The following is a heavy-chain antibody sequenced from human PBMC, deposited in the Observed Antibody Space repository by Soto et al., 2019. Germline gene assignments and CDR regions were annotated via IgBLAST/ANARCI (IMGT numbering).Heavy chain of an antibody. CDR2: MYYSGSP. Sequence: QVQLQESGPGLVKPSETLSLTCTVSGGSINSQYWSWIRQPPGQGLEWIAYMYYSGSPNYNPSLKSRVTISVDTSKNQFPLNLSFVTAADTAVYYCARGAATGRSDSWGQGTLVTVSS. J-gene: IGHJ4*02. V-gene: IGHV4-59*11. CDR1: GGSINSQY. D-gene: IGHD6-13*01. CDR3: ARGAATGRSDS.